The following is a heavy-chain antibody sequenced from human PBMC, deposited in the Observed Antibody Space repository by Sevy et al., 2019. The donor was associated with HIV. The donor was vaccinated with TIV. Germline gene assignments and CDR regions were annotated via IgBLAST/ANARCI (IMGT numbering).Heavy chain of an antibody. V-gene: IGHV1-46*01. Sequence: ASVKVSCKASGYTFTSYYMHWVRQAPGQGLEWMGIINPSGGSTSYAQKFQGRVTMTRDTSTSTVYMELSSLRSEDTAVYYCGRDDLYYYDSSAHPFDYWGQGTLVTVSA. CDR1: GYTFTSYY. D-gene: IGHD3-22*01. J-gene: IGHJ4*02. CDR2: INPSGGST. CDR3: GRDDLYYYDSSAHPFDY.